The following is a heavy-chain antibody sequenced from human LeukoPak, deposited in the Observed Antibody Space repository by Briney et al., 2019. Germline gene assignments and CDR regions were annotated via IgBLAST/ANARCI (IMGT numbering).Heavy chain of an antibody. V-gene: IGHV4-4*07. CDR2: IYTSGST. CDR1: GGSISSYY. D-gene: IGHD6-13*01. J-gene: IGHJ3*02. CDR3: LSSSSSWYADAFDI. Sequence: SETLSLTXTVSGGSISSYYWSWIRQPAGKGLEWIGRIYTSGSTNYNPSLKSRVTMSVDTSKNQFSLKLSSVTAADTAVYYRLSSSSSWYADAFDIWGQGTMVTVSS.